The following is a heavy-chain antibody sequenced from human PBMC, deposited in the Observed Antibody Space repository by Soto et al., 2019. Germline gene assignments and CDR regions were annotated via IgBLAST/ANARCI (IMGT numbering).Heavy chain of an antibody. CDR2: IWYDGSNR. CDR1: GFTFSNYG. CDR3: ARVRSGYYPTLDY. D-gene: IGHD3-22*01. V-gene: IGHV3-33*01. J-gene: IGHJ4*02. Sequence: PGGSLRLSCAASGFTFSNYGMHWVRQAPGKGLEWVAVIWYDGSNRYYADSVRGRFTISRDNSKNTLYLQMNSLRAEDTAVFYCARVRSGYYPTLDYWGQGTLVTVSS.